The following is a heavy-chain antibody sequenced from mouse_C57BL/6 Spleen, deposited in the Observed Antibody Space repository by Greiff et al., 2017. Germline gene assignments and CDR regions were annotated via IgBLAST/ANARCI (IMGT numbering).Heavy chain of an antibody. D-gene: IGHD2-5*01. V-gene: IGHV1-52*01. CDR1: GYTFTSYW. J-gene: IGHJ2*01. Sequence: QVQLQQPGAELVRPGSSVKLSCKASGYTFTSYWMHWVKQRPIQGLEWIGNIDPSDSETHYNQKFKDKATLTVDKSSSTAYMQLSSLTSEDSAVYYCARYYSNYGLDYWGQGTTLTVSS. CDR3: ARYYSNYGLDY. CDR2: IDPSDSET.